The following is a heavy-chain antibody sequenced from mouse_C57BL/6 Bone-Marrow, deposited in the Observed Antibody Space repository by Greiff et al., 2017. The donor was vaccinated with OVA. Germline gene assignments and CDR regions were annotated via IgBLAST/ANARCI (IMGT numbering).Heavy chain of an antibody. J-gene: IGHJ2*01. V-gene: IGHV5-9-1*02. D-gene: IGHD1-1*01. CDR2: ISRGGDYI. CDR3: TRADDGSSHCDY. CDR1: GFTFSSYA. Sequence: EVKLVESGEGLVKPGGSLKLSCAASGFTFSSYAMSWVRQTPEQRLEWVAYISRGGDYIYYADTVKGRFTLSRDNARNTLYLQMISLKSDDTTMCYCTRADDGSSHCDYQGKAATLTFS.